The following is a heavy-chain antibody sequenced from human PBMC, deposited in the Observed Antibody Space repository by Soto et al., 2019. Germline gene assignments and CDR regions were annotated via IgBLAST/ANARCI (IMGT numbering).Heavy chain of an antibody. Sequence: EVQLLESGGGFVQRGESLRLSCAASGFTFSLSAMSWVRQAPGRGLDWVSSLSGGGSTTDYADSVQGRFTISRDNSRNTVHLQMNSLRAEDTAVYYCAKGPEYDILTGCDYWGQGALVTVSS. CDR3: AKGPEYDILTGCDY. CDR2: LSGGGSTT. CDR1: GFTFSLSA. J-gene: IGHJ4*02. V-gene: IGHV3-23*01. D-gene: IGHD3-9*01.